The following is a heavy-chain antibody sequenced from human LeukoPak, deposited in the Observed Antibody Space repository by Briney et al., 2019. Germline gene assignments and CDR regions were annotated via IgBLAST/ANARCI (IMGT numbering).Heavy chain of an antibody. CDR2: INTGGGT. J-gene: IGHJ3*02. CDR3: ARGPDSVTWGPFDI. V-gene: IGHV3-23*01. CDR1: GFTFSTYT. Sequence: PGGSLRLSCAASGFTFSTYTMSWVRQAPGKGLEWVSAINTGGGTSSADSVKGRFTISRDNSESTLYLQMSSLRAEDTAVYYCARGPDSVTWGPFDIWGQGTVVTVSS. D-gene: IGHD5/OR15-5a*01.